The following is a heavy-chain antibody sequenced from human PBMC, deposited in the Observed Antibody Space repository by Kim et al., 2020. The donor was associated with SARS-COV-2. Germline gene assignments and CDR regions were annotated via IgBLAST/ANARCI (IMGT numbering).Heavy chain of an antibody. CDR3: ARGTHMVRGVPGGLDY. D-gene: IGHD3-10*01. V-gene: IGHV3-30*04. CDR2: ISYDGSNK. J-gene: IGHJ4*01. Sequence: GGSLRLSCAASGFTFSSYAMHWVRQAPGKGLEWVAVISYDGSNKYYADSVKGRFTISRDNSKNTLYLQMNSQRAEDTAVYYCARGTHMVRGVPGGLDYWG. CDR1: GFTFSSYA.